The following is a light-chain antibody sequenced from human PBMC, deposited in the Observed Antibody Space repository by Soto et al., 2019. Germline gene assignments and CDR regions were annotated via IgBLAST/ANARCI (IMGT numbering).Light chain of an antibody. J-gene: IGKJ5*01. CDR1: QGISSY. CDR2: DAS. V-gene: IGKV1-8*01. CDR3: QYYHSYPIT. Sequence: AIRMTQSPSSLSASTGDRVTITCRASQGISSYLAWYQQKPGKAPKLLIDDASTLQSGVPPRCGGRGSGKEFTLTSSSLPADDFVNYCCQYYHSYPITFGQGTRLEI.